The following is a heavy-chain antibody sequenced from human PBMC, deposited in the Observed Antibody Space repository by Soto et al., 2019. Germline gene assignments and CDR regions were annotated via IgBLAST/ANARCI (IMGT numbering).Heavy chain of an antibody. CDR1: GGLFSSFA. CDR2: IIPVFGST. V-gene: IGHV1-69*01. D-gene: IGHD3-16*01. CDR3: ARVGGRYVWFNEF. J-gene: IGHJ4*02. Sequence: QEQLVQSGAEVKKPGSSVKVSCKDSGGLFSSFAISWVRQAPGQGLEWMGGIIPVFGSTNYAQQFQGRVTITADESTNTAYMELSSLTSDDTGMYYCARVGGRYVWFNEFWGQGAQVTVSS.